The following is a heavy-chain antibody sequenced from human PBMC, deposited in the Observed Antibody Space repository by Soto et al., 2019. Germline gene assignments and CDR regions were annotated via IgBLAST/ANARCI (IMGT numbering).Heavy chain of an antibody. CDR3: ARDRYGSGIDY. V-gene: IGHV3-74*01. CDR2: LNSDGSDT. J-gene: IGHJ4*02. D-gene: IGHD3-10*01. CDR1: GFTFSSYW. Sequence: GGSLRLSCAASGFTFSSYWMHWVRQAPGKGLLWVSRLNSDGSDTSYADSVKGRFTISRDNAKNTLYLQMNSLRAEDTAVYYCARDRYGSGIDYWGQGTLVTVSS.